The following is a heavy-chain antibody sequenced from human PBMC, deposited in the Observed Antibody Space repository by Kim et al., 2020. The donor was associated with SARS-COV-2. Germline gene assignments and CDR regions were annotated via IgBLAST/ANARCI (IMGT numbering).Heavy chain of an antibody. D-gene: IGHD1-1*01. J-gene: IGHJ3*02. CDR2: ISSSSSTI. V-gene: IGHV3-48*02. CDR1: GFTFSSYS. Sequence: GGSLRLSCAASGFTFSSYSMNWVRQAPGKGLEWVSYISSSSSTIYYADSVKGRFTISRDNAKNSLYLQMNSLRDEDTAVYYCARELERQKWGAFDIWGQGTMVTVSS. CDR3: ARELERQKWGAFDI.